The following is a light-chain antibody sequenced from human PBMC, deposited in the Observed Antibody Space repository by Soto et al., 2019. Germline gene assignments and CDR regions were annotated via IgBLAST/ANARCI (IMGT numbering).Light chain of an antibody. CDR2: DVS. Sequence: QSVLTQPRSVSGSPGQSVTISCTGTSSDVGGYNYVSWYQQHPGKAPKLMIYDVSKRPSGVPDRFSGSKSGNTASLTISGLQAEDEADYYCSSYTSSSTLPFGTGTKVTVL. CDR3: SSYTSSSTLP. V-gene: IGLV2-11*01. J-gene: IGLJ1*01. CDR1: SSDVGGYNY.